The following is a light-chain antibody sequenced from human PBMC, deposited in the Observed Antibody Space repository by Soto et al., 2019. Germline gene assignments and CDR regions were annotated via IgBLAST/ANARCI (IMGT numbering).Light chain of an antibody. V-gene: IGLV2-14*01. CDR3: SSFTTSSTWV. Sequence: QSALTQPASVSGSPGQSITISCTGASCDVGNCNCVSWYQQHPGKAPKLMIYEVSNRPSGVSDRFSGSKAGNTASLTISGLQAEDEADYYCSSFTTSSTWVFGGGTKLTVL. CDR1: SCDVGNCNC. J-gene: IGLJ3*02. CDR2: EVS.